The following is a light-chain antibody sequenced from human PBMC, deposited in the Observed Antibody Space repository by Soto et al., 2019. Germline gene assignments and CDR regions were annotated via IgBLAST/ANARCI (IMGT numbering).Light chain of an antibody. Sequence: QSVLTQPPSASGTTGQRVSISCSGSSSNIGSNSVQWHQQLPGTAPNLLIYADNQRPSGVPDRFSGSKSGTSASLAITGLQSGDEADYYCAAWDDSLNGFVFGTGTKLTVL. CDR3: AAWDDSLNGFV. J-gene: IGLJ1*01. V-gene: IGLV1-44*01. CDR1: SSNIGSNS. CDR2: ADN.